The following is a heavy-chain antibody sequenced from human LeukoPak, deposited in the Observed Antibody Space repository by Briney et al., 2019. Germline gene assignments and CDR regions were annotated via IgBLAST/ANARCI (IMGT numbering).Heavy chain of an antibody. D-gene: IGHD6-13*01. CDR1: GFTFSYFG. Sequence: GGSLRLSCAASGFTFSYFGMHWVRQAPGKGLEWVAVISYDGSKKYYAESVKGRFSISRDNSKSTLYLQMNRLRADDKALYYCVKDRSGAAAGIRLDSWGQGTLVTVSS. J-gene: IGHJ4*02. V-gene: IGHV3-30*18. CDR2: ISYDGSKK. CDR3: VKDRSGAAAGIRLDS.